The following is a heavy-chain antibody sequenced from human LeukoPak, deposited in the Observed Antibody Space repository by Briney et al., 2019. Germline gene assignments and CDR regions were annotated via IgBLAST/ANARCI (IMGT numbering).Heavy chain of an antibody. D-gene: IGHD3-10*01. CDR3: AAAGGFDY. CDR2: ISSSSTTI. V-gene: IGHV3-48*02. Sequence: PGGFLRLSCAASGFTVSSNYMSWVRQAPGKGLEWVSHISSSSTTIYYADSVKGRFTISRDNAKDSLYLQMNSLRDEDTAVYYCAAAGGFDYWGQGTLVTVSS. CDR1: GFTVSSNY. J-gene: IGHJ4*02.